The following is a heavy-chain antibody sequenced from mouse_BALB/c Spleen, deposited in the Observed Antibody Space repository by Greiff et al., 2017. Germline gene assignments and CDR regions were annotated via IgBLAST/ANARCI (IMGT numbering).Heavy chain of an antibody. J-gene: IGHJ2*01. Sequence: VQLKESGAELVKPGASVKLSCTASGFNIKDTYMHWVKQRPEQGLEWIGGIDPANGNTKYDPKFPGKATITADTSSNTAYLQLSSLTSEETAVYYGAFTTATDYLDYWGQGTTLTVSS. CDR1: GFNIKDTY. V-gene: IGHV14-3*02. CDR2: IDPANGNT. D-gene: IGHD1-2*01. CDR3: AFTTATDYLDY.